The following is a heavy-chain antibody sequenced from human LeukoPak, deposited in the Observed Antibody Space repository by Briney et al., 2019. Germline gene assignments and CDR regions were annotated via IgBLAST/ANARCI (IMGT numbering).Heavy chain of an antibody. J-gene: IGHJ5*02. Sequence: GGSLRLSCAASGFTFDDYGMSWVRQAPGKGLEWVSGINWNGGSTGYAGSVKGRFTISRDNAKNSLYLQMNSLRAEDTALYHCARIAAAGNWFDPWGQGTLVTVSS. CDR2: INWNGGST. CDR3: ARIAAAGNWFDP. D-gene: IGHD6-13*01. CDR1: GFTFDDYG. V-gene: IGHV3-20*01.